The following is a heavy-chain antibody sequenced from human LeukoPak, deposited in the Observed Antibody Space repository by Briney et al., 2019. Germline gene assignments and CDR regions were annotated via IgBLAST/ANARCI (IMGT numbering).Heavy chain of an antibody. CDR3: ARGGSRDAFDI. D-gene: IGHD3-16*01. V-gene: IGHV3-33*01. CDR2: IWYDGSKK. CDR1: GFTFSSYG. Sequence: GRSLRLSCAASGFTFSSYGMHWVRQAPGKGLEWVAVIWYDGSKKYYADSVKGRFTISRDNSKNTLYLQMNSLRAEDTAVYYCARGGSRDAFDIWGQGTMVTVSS. J-gene: IGHJ3*02.